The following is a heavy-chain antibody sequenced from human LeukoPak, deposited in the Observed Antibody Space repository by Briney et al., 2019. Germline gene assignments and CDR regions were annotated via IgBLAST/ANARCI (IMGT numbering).Heavy chain of an antibody. V-gene: IGHV3-7*01. CDR2: IKQDGSEK. CDR3: ARMGYCSSTSCPPLTRMDV. CDR1: GFTFSNYW. J-gene: IGHJ6*04. Sequence: GGSLRLSCAASGFTFSNYWMSWVRQAPGKGLEWVANIKQDGSEKYYVDSVKGRFTISRDNAKNSLYLQMNSLRAEDTAVYYCARMGYCSSTSCPPLTRMDVWGXXTTVTVSS. D-gene: IGHD2-2*01.